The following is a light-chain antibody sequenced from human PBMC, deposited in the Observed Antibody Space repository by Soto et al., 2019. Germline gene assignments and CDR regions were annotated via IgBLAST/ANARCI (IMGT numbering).Light chain of an antibody. CDR2: TNN. CDR3: AAWDDTLNGQV. V-gene: IGLV1-44*01. J-gene: IGLJ3*02. Sequence: QSVLTQPPSASGTPGQRVTISCSGSSSNIGSNTVNWYQQVPGTAPQYVIYTNNQRPSGVPARFSGSQSGTSASLAISGLQSEDEAVYYCAAWDDTLNGQVFGGGTKVTVL. CDR1: SSNIGSNT.